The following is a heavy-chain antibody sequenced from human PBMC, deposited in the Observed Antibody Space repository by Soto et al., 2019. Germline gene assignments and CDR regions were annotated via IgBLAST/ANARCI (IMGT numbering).Heavy chain of an antibody. CDR1: GASISTPGYT. J-gene: IGHJ6*02. CDR2: IYPSGAS. Sequence: QVRLQESGSGLVKPSQTLSLTCAVSGASISTPGYTRSWIRQPPGKGLEWIGYIYPSGASTYNPSLKSRVTISLDASRNRFSLSVGSVTAADTTVYYCARATFGAVLHLEVWGQGTTVTVSS. V-gene: IGHV4-30-2*01. CDR3: ARATFGAVLHLEV. D-gene: IGHD3-3*01.